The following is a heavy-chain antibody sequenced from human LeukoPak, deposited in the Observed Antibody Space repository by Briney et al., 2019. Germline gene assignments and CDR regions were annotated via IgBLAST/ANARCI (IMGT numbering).Heavy chain of an antibody. J-gene: IGHJ4*02. CDR1: GFTFSSYE. V-gene: IGHV3-48*03. Sequence: GGSLRLSCAASGFTFSSYEMNWVRQAPGKGLEWVSYISSSGSTIYYADSVKGRFTISRDNAKNSLYLQMNSLRAEDTAVYYCERGPTYYYDSSGYSNAYYWGQGTLVTVSS. CDR3: ERGPTYYYDSSGYSNAYY. CDR2: ISSSGSTI. D-gene: IGHD3-22*01.